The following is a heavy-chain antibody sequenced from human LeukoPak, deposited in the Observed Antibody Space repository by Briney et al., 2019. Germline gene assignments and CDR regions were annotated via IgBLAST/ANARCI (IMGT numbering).Heavy chain of an antibody. CDR2: ISHSGSSI. Sequence: GGSLRLSCVASGFTFSNYLMNWVRQAPGKGLEWVSGISHSGSSIYYADPVKGRFTISRDNSKNTLYLQMERLRVEDTAVYYCAMALDYWGQGTLVTVS. D-gene: IGHD5-12*01. J-gene: IGHJ4*02. CDR1: GFTFSNYL. V-gene: IGHV3-23*01. CDR3: AMALDY.